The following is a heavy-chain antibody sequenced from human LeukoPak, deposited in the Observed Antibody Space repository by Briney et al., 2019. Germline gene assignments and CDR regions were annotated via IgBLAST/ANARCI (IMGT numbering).Heavy chain of an antibody. Sequence: GGSLRLSCAASGFTFSSYGMHWVRQAPGKGLEWVAFIRYDGSNKYYADSVKGRFTISRDNSKSTLYLQMNSLRAEDTAVYYCANYYATRGYNWFDPWGQGTLVTVSS. CDR1: GFTFSSYG. D-gene: IGHD2-2*01. V-gene: IGHV3-30*02. J-gene: IGHJ5*02. CDR2: IRYDGSNK. CDR3: ANYYATRGYNWFDP.